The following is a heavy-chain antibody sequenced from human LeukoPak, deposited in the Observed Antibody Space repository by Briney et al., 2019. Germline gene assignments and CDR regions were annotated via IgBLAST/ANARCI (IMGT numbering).Heavy chain of an antibody. J-gene: IGHJ1*01. Sequence: GGSLRLFCAVSGFTLSNYGMQWVRQAPGKGRGRVAFIRHDGSNTNYANSVKGRFTTSRGSSKNTLYLQMNSLRPEDTAVYYCANPLGVFAREYFHHWGQGTLVTVPS. CDR3: ANPLGVFAREYFHH. CDR1: GFTLSNYG. D-gene: IGHD3-10*01. CDR2: IRHDGSNT. V-gene: IGHV3-30*02.